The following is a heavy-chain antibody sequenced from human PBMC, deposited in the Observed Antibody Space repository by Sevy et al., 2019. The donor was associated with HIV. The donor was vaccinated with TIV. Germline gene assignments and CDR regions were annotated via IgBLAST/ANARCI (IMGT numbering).Heavy chain of an antibody. Sequence: GGSLRLSCAASGFTFSSYGMHWVRQAPGKGLEWVAVIWYDGSNKYYADSVKGRFTISRDNSKNTLYLQMNSLRAEDTAVYYCARSPPGIEAAVSEMDVWGKGTTVTVSS. J-gene: IGHJ6*04. V-gene: IGHV3-33*01. CDR2: IWYDGSNK. CDR3: ARSPPGIEAAVSEMDV. CDR1: GFTFSSYG. D-gene: IGHD6-13*01.